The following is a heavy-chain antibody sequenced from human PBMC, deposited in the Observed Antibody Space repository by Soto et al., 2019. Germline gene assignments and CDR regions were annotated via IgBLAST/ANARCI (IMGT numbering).Heavy chain of an antibody. CDR1: GGSFSGYY. J-gene: IGHJ5*02. CDR2: INHSGST. Sequence: PSETLSLTCAVYGGSFSGYYWSWIRQPPGKGLEWIGEINHSGSTNYNPSLKSRVTISVDTSKNQFSLKLSSVTAADSAVYYCAGVREPYCGGECYPPTPNWFDPWGQGTLVTVSS. D-gene: IGHD2-21*01. CDR3: AGVREPYCGGECYPPTPNWFDP. V-gene: IGHV4-34*01.